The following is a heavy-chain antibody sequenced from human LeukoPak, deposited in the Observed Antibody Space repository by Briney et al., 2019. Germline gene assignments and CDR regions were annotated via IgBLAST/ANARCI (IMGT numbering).Heavy chain of an antibody. Sequence: SQTLSLTCTVSGGSISSGGYYWSWIRQPPGKGLEWIGYIYHSGSTYYNPSLKSRVTISVDRSKNQFSLKLSSVTAADTALYYCAGDYGSGSYYIPPLEYWGQGTLVTVSS. CDR3: AGDYGSGSYYIPPLEY. CDR2: IYHSGST. CDR1: GGSISSGGYY. J-gene: IGHJ4*02. V-gene: IGHV4-30-2*01. D-gene: IGHD3-10*01.